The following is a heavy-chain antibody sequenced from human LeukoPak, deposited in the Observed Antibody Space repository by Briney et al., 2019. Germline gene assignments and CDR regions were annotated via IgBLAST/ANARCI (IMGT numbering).Heavy chain of an antibody. CDR3: ARLSITAYYFDY. CDR1: GGSISRGSYY. V-gene: IGHV4-39*01. J-gene: IGHJ4*02. Sequence: SETLSLTCTVSGGSISRGSYYWGWIRQPPGKGLEWIGSIYYSGSTYYNPSLKSRVTISVDTSKNQFSLKLSSVTAADTAMYYCARLSITAYYFDYWGQGTLVTVSS. CDR2: IYYSGST. D-gene: IGHD3-10*01.